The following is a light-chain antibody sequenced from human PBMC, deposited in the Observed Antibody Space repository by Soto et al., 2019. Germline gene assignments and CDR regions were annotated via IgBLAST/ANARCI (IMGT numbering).Light chain of an antibody. CDR3: QQNYSRVT. J-gene: IGKJ1*01. Sequence: DIQMTQSPSSLSASVGDGDTLTCRASQSISSYVTWYQQRPGKAPKLLIYAASRLQSGVPSRCSGSRSGTDFTLTISRLQHEDFATYYCQQNYSRVTFGQGTKVDIK. CDR2: AAS. V-gene: IGKV1-39*01. CDR1: QSISSY.